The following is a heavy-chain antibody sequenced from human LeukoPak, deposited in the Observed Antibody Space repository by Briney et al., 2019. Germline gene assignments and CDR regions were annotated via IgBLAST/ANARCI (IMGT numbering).Heavy chain of an antibody. V-gene: IGHV3-23*05. CDR3: AKSWGAVSGLGVDY. J-gene: IGHJ4*02. D-gene: IGHD6-19*01. CDR2: IHSRGSTT. Sequence: GGSLRPSCPPSGFIFSSYAMIWVRQPQGKGLEWVPTIHSRGSTTYYADSVKGRFAISRDKSKNTLYLQMSGLRAEDTAVYYCAKSWGAVSGLGVDYWGEGILVTVSS. CDR1: GFIFSSYA.